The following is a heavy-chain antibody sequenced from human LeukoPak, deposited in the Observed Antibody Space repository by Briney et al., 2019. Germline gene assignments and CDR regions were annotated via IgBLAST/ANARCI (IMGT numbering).Heavy chain of an antibody. Sequence: SETLSLTCAVSAGSFSDYYWGWIRQPPGKGLEWIGEINHSGSTNYNPSLKSQVSISLDTSNNQFSLKLSSVTAADTAVYYCARGRLGFFDLWGRGSLATVSS. CDR1: AGSFSDYY. CDR2: INHSGST. V-gene: IGHV4-34*01. CDR3: ARGRLGFFDL. J-gene: IGHJ2*01.